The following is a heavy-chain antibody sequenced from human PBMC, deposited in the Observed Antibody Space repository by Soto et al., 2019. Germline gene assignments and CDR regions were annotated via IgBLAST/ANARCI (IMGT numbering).Heavy chain of an antibody. V-gene: IGHV1-18*01. CDR2: ISANNGNT. Sequence: QVQLVQSGAEVKKPGASVKVSCKASGYTFTSYGISWVRQAPGQGLEWMGWISANNGNTKYAQNFRGRVTMTTDTSTSTAYMELRSLRSDDTAVYYCARAYSPGLFDPWGQGTLVTVSS. CDR1: GYTFTSYG. D-gene: IGHD2-15*01. J-gene: IGHJ5*02. CDR3: ARAYSPGLFDP.